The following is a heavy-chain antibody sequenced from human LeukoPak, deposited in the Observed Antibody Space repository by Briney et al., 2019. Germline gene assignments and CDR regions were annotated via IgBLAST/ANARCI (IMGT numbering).Heavy chain of an antibody. J-gene: IGHJ5*02. CDR3: ARVPYDFWSGYGFDP. CDR1: GGSISSYY. D-gene: IGHD3-3*01. V-gene: IGHV4-39*07. CDR2: IYYSGST. Sequence: NPSETLSLTCTVSGGSISSYYWGWIRQPPGKGLEWIGSIYYSGSTYYNPSLKSRVTISVDTSKNQFSLKLSSVTAADTAVYYCARVPYDFWSGYGFDPWGQGTLVTVSS.